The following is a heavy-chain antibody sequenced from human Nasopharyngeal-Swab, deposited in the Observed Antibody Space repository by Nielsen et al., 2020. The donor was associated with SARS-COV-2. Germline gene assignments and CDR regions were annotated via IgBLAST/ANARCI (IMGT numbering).Heavy chain of an antibody. CDR1: GGTFSSYA. V-gene: IGHV1-69*13. CDR2: IIPIFGTA. Sequence: SVKVSCKASGGTFSSYAISWVRQAPGQGLEWMGGIIPIFGTANYAQKFQGRVTITADESTSTAYMELGSLRSEDTAVYYCAGGDDSLANSYYWGQGTLVTVSS. D-gene: IGHD3-22*01. J-gene: IGHJ4*02. CDR3: AGGDDSLANSYY.